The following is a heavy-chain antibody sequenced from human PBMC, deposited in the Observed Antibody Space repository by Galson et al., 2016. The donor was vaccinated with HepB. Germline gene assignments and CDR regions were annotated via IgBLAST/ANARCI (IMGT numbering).Heavy chain of an antibody. CDR2: IVVDSGKT. Sequence: SVKVSCKASGFEFAFSTSAVQWVRQARGQRLEWIGWIVVDSGKTNQSQKFQERVTITRDKSTRAAYMELSSLRSDDSAIYYCAGVFGVTNPWGQGTLVTVSS. CDR1: GFEFAFSTSA. D-gene: IGHD3-3*01. CDR3: AGVFGVTNP. J-gene: IGHJ4*02. V-gene: IGHV1-58*01.